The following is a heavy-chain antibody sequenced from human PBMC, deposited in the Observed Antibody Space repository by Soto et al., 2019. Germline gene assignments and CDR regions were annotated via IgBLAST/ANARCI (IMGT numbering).Heavy chain of an antibody. Sequence: GGSLRLSCSASGFTFSSYAMHWVRQAPGKGLEWVAVISYDGSNKYYADSVKDRFTISRDNSKNTLYLQMNSLRAEDAAVYYCARVQAVVTSYYYYGMDVWGQGTTVTVSS. J-gene: IGHJ6*02. CDR2: ISYDGSNK. CDR3: ARVQAVVTSYYYYGMDV. CDR1: GFTFSSYA. V-gene: IGHV3-30-3*01. D-gene: IGHD2-21*02.